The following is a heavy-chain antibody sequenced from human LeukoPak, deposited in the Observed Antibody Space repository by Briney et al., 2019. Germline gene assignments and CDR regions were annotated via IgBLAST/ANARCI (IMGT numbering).Heavy chain of an antibody. Sequence: GGSLRLSCAASGFTFSSYSMNWVRQAPGKGLEWVSSISSSSSYIYYADSVKGRFTISRDNAKNSLYLQMNSLRAEDTAVYYCARVPMVIPGTPVDYWGQGTLVTVSS. CDR1: GFTFSSYS. CDR3: ARVPMVIPGTPVDY. CDR2: ISSSSSYI. J-gene: IGHJ4*02. V-gene: IGHV3-21*01. D-gene: IGHD4/OR15-4a*01.